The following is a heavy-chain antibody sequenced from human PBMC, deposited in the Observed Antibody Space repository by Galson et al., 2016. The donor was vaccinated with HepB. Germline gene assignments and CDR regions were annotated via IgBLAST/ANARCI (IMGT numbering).Heavy chain of an antibody. D-gene: IGHD6-19*01. CDR2: IHYSGRT. CDR1: GGPVSSDTYY. J-gene: IGHJ4*02. Sequence: SETLSLTCTVSGGPVSSDTYYWSWIRQSPGKGLEWIGYIHYSGRTTYSSSLKSRVTMSIDTSKNRFSLKLRFLTAADTAVYYCARDPLAPEGCWGQGTLVTVSS. V-gene: IGHV4-61*01. CDR3: ARDPLAPEGC.